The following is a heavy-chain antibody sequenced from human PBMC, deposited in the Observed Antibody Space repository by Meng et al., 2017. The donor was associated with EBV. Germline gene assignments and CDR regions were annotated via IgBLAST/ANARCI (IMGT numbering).Heavy chain of an antibody. Sequence: VQLWRSAGEVKKPGSSVKVSCKTSGGPFRYYAISWVRQAPGQGLEWLGGFLPRLGAPNYAQKFHGRVKITADESTSTHYMDLSSLRSEDTAIYYCASESGRGYTPDYWGQGTLVTVSS. V-gene: IGHV1-69*01. J-gene: IGHJ4*02. CDR3: ASESGRGYTPDY. D-gene: IGHD3-10*01. CDR2: FLPRLGAP. CDR1: GGPFRYYA.